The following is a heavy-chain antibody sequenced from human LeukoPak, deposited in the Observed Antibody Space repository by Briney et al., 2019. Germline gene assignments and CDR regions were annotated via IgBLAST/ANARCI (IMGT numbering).Heavy chain of an antibody. CDR2: IIPIFGTA. CDR1: GGTFSSYA. CDR3: AAYCSSTSCQPPNYYYYGMDV. J-gene: IGHJ6*02. D-gene: IGHD2-2*01. Sequence: ASVKVSCKASGGTFSSYAISWLRQAPGQGLEWMGGIIPIFGTANYAQKFQGRVTITADESTSTAYMELSSLRSEDTAVYYCAAYCSSTSCQPPNYYYYGMDVWGQGTTVTVSS. V-gene: IGHV1-69*01.